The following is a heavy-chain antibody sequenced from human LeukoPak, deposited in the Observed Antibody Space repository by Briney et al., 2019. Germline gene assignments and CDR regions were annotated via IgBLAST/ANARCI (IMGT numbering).Heavy chain of an antibody. V-gene: IGHV3-66*02. J-gene: IGHJ6*03. CDR2: IYSGGST. CDR3: ARGTLDYYYYYYMDV. Sequence: PGGSLRLSCAASGFTFSSYSMNWVRQAPGKGLEWVSVIYSGGSTYYADSVKGRFTISRDNSKNTLYLQMNSLRAEDTAVYYCARGTLDYYYYYYMDVWGKGTTVTVSS. CDR1: GFTFSSYS.